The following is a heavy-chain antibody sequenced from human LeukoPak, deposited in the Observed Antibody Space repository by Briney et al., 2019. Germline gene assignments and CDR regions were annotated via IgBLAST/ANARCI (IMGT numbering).Heavy chain of an antibody. J-gene: IGHJ6*02. CDR1: GGTFSSYA. Sequence: SVKVSCKASGGTFSSYAISWVRQAPGQGLEWMGRIIPILGIANYAQKFQGRVTITADKSTSTAYMELSSLRSEDTAVYHCARREDDDYYGMDVWGQGTTVTVSS. D-gene: IGHD1-26*01. CDR3: ARREDDDYYGMDV. V-gene: IGHV1-69*04. CDR2: IIPILGIA.